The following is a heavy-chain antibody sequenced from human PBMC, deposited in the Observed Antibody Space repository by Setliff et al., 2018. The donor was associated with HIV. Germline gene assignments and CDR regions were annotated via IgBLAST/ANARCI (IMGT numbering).Heavy chain of an antibody. V-gene: IGHV4-31*03. J-gene: IGHJ4*02. CDR2: IDYSGSA. D-gene: IGHD3-10*01. CDR3: ARGLGRGSGTYYNPPGY. CDR1: SISSGTYY. Sequence: PSETLSLTCRVWSISSGTYYWSWIRQYPGKGLEWIGYIDYSGSAFYNPSLKSRITISRDTSKNQFSLKMNSVTAADTAVYFCARGLGRGSGTYYNPPGYWGPGTLVTVSS.